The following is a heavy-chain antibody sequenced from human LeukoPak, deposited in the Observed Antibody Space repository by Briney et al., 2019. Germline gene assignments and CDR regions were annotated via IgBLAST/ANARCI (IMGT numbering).Heavy chain of an antibody. CDR1: GFTVSGNY. D-gene: IGHD7-27*01. CDR2: IYSGGST. CDR3: ARSSGPDAPDY. Sequence: GGSLRLSCAASGFTVSGNYMSWVRQAPGKGLEWVSIIYSGGSTSYADSVKGRFTISRDNSKNTLYLQMNSLRAEDTVVYYCARSSGPDAPDYWGQGTLVTVSS. V-gene: IGHV3-53*01. J-gene: IGHJ4*02.